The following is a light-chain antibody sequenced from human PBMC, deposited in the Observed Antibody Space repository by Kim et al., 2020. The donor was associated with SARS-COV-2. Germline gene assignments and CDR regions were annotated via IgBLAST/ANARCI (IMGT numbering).Light chain of an antibody. CDR3: QSYDDSNRWV. V-gene: IGLV6-57*02. Sequence: KTVTISCTGSSGNIASNYGQWYQQRPASAPTTVIYEDNEGPSGVPDRFSGSIDSSSNSASLTISGLKTEDEADYYCQSYDDSNRWVFGGGTQLTVL. J-gene: IGLJ3*02. CDR1: SGNIASNY. CDR2: EDN.